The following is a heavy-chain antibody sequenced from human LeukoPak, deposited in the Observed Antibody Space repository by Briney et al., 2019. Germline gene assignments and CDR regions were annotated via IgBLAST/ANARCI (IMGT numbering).Heavy chain of an antibody. J-gene: IGHJ4*02. CDR1: GYTFTHHG. Sequence: VASVKVSCKASGYTFTHHGITWVRQAPGQGLEWMGWISGYNGDTHFAQNFWGRITMTTDTATSTAYMELRSLTSDDTAVYYCARDPTNTSGRYAHFDYWGQGTLVTVSS. CDR2: ISGYNGDT. V-gene: IGHV1-18*01. D-gene: IGHD6-19*01. CDR3: ARDPTNTSGRYAHFDY.